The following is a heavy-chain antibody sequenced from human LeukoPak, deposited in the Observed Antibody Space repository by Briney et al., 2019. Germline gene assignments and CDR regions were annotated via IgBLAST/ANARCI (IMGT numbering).Heavy chain of an antibody. Sequence: VASVKVSCKVSGYTLTELSMHWVRQAPGKGLEWMGGFDLVDGGTIYAQKFQGRVTMTVDTSTDTSYMDLSSLRSEDTAVYYCARDITMVRGFWGQGTLVTVSS. J-gene: IGHJ4*02. CDR2: FDLVDGGT. CDR1: GYTLTELS. V-gene: IGHV1-24*01. CDR3: ARDITMVRGF. D-gene: IGHD3-10*01.